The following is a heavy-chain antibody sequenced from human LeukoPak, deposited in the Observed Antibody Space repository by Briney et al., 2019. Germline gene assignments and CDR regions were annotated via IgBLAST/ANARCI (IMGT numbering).Heavy chain of an antibody. Sequence: GGSLRLSCAASGFTFSSYGMHWVRQAPGKGLEWVAVISYDGSNKYYADSVKGRFTISRDNSKNTLYLQMNSLRAEDTAVYYCARDGSGYSYGSWGQGTLVTVSS. CDR2: ISYDGSNK. CDR3: ARDGSGYSYGS. J-gene: IGHJ5*02. CDR1: GFTFSSYG. V-gene: IGHV3-30*03. D-gene: IGHD5-18*01.